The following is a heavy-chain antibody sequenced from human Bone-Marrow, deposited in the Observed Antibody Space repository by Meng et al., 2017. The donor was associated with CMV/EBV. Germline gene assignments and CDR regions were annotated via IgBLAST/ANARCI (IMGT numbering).Heavy chain of an antibody. CDR3: AHRRWYGEFVLYAMDV. D-gene: IGHD4/OR15-4a*01. J-gene: IGHJ6*02. V-gene: IGHV2-5*01. CDR1: GFSLNTSGET. Sequence: SGPTLVKPTQTLRLTCTCSGFSLNTSGETVGWIRQSPGEALEWLALIFWNDEKHYSPSLKSRLTITKDTSKNQVVLAVTNVDAVDTATYYCAHRRWYGEFVLYAMDVWGQGTTVTVSS. CDR2: IFWNDEK.